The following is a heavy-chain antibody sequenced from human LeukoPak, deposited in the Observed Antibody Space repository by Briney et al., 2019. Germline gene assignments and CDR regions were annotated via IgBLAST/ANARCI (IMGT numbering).Heavy chain of an antibody. CDR3: ARGGGSSSGYGYSSSWLGGDY. V-gene: IGHV1-3*03. J-gene: IGHJ4*02. CDR2: INPGNGDT. Sequence: ASVKVSCKTSGYSFTSQDMHWVRQAPGQSLEWMGCINPGNGDTKYSQEFQGRVTITRDTSATTAYMELSSLRSEDTAVYYCARGGGSSSGYGYSSSWLGGDYWGQGTLVTVSS. CDR1: GYSFTSQD. D-gene: IGHD6-13*01.